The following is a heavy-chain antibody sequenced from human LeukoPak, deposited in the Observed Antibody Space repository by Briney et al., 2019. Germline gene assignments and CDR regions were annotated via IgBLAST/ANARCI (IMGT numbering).Heavy chain of an antibody. V-gene: IGHV3-30*18. CDR3: AKVFFTYYYGSGSYYNGDY. CDR1: GFTFSSYG. D-gene: IGHD3-10*01. J-gene: IGHJ4*02. Sequence: GGSLRLSCAASGFTFSSYGMHWVRQAPGKGLEWVAVISYDGSNKYYADSVKGRFTISRDNSKNTLYLQMNSLRAEDTAVYYCAKVFFTYYYGSGSYYNGDYWGQGTLVTVSS. CDR2: ISYDGSNK.